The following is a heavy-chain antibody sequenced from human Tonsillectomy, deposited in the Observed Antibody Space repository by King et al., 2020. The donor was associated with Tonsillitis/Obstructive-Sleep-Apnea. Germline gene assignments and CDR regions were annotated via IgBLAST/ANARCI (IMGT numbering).Heavy chain of an antibody. CDR1: GFTFSSYG. J-gene: IGHJ4*02. CDR2: ISYDGSNK. V-gene: IGHV3-30*18. Sequence: VQLVESGGGVVQPGRSLRLSCAASGFTFSSYGMHWVRQAPGKGLEWVAVISYDGSNKYYADSVKGRFTISRDNSKNTLYLQMNSLRAEDPAVYYCAKDRTGTIDYWGQGTLVTVSS. D-gene: IGHD1-1*01. CDR3: AKDRTGTIDY.